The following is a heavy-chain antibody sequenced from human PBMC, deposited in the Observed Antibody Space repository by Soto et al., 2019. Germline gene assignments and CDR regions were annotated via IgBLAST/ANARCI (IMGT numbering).Heavy chain of an antibody. D-gene: IGHD1-26*01. CDR1: GFSLSTSGVG. V-gene: IGHV2-5*02. Sequence: QITLKESGPTLVKPTQTLTLTCTFSGFSLSTSGVGVGWIRQPPGKALEYLALIYWDDDKRYSPSLKSRLTITKDTSKNQVVLTMTNMDPVDTATYYCAHRLEYSWNWEVGWFDPWGQGTLVTVSS. CDR2: IYWDDDK. CDR3: AHRLEYSWNWEVGWFDP. J-gene: IGHJ5*02.